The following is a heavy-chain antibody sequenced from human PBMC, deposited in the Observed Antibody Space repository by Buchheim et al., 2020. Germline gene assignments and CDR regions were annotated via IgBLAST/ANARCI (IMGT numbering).Heavy chain of an antibody. CDR3: AKRGGTYLVGAAFDY. Sequence: QVQLQESGPGLVKPSETLSLTCTVSGGSISSYYWSWIRQPPGKGLEWIGYIYYSGSTNYNPSLKSRLTISVDKSKNQFSLMLSSVTAADTAVYYCAKRGGTYLVGAAFDYWGQGT. CDR2: IYYSGST. J-gene: IGHJ4*02. V-gene: IGHV4-59*12. CDR1: GGSISSYY. D-gene: IGHD1-26*01.